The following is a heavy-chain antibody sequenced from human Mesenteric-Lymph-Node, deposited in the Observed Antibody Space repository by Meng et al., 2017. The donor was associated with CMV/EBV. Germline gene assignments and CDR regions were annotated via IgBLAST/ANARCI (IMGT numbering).Heavy chain of an antibody. CDR3: ARGNARAFDY. D-gene: IGHD1-1*01. CDR1: EFTFSSYW. Sequence: LSCAVSEFTFSSYWMHWVRQAPGKGLVWVSRINSDGSGTTYADSVKGRFTISRDNAKNTLYLQMNSLRAEDTAVYYCARGNARAFDYWGQGTLVTVSS. V-gene: IGHV3-74*01. J-gene: IGHJ4*02. CDR2: INSDGSGT.